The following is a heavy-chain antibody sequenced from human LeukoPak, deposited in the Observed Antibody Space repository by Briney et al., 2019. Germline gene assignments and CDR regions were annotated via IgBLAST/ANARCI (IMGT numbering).Heavy chain of an antibody. CDR2: INPNNGDT. D-gene: IGHD2-21*01. J-gene: IGHJ4*02. CDR1: GYPFTDYY. V-gene: IGHV1-2*02. Sequence: ASVKVSCKASGYPFTDYYIHWVRQAAGQGLDWMGWINPNNGDTDSAKNFQGRVTMTRATPISAAYMALSGLTSDATAIYYIARGRGTVRRHNTAAYVNLSHYWLQGTLVTV. CDR3: ARGRGTVRRHNTAAYVNLSHY.